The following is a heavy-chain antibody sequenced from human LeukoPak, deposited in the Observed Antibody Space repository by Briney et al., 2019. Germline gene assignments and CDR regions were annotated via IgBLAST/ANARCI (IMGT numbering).Heavy chain of an antibody. CDR1: GGTFSSYA. D-gene: IGHD2-15*01. Sequence: SVKVSCKASGGTFSSYAISWVRQAPGQGLEWMGGIIPIFGTANYAQKFQGRVKITADESTSTAYIELSRLRSEDTAVYYCARGGPSILVVVAAQYDAFDIWGQGTMVTVSS. V-gene: IGHV1-69*01. J-gene: IGHJ3*02. CDR3: ARGGPSILVVVAAQYDAFDI. CDR2: IIPIFGTA.